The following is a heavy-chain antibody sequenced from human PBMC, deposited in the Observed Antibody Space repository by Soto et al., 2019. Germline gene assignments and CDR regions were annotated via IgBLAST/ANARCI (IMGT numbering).Heavy chain of an antibody. D-gene: IGHD3-22*01. Sequence: SVKVSCKASGGTFSSYAISWVRQAPGQGLEWMGGIIPIFGTANYAQKFQGRVTITADESTSTAYMELSSLRSEDTAVYYCARYDSSGYYFEYFQHWGQGTLVTVSS. CDR2: IIPIFGTA. CDR3: ARYDSSGYYFEYFQH. V-gene: IGHV1-69*13. J-gene: IGHJ1*01. CDR1: GGTFSSYA.